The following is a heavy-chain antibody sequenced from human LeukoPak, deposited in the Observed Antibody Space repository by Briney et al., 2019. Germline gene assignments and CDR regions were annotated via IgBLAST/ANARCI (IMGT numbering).Heavy chain of an antibody. CDR2: ISSYNGNT. Sequence: ALVKVSCKASGYSFTSYGISWVRQAPGQGLEWMGWISSYNGNTYYAQKFQGRVTMTTDTSTNTAYMELRRLKSDDTAVVYCARDLGSGAKVDYWGHGTLVTVSS. J-gene: IGHJ4*01. CDR1: GYSFTSYG. D-gene: IGHD3-10*02. CDR3: ARDLGSGAKVDY. V-gene: IGHV1-18*01.